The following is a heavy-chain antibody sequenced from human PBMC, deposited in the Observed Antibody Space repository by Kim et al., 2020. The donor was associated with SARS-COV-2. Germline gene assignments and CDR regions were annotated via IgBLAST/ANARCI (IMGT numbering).Heavy chain of an antibody. J-gene: IGHJ2*01. V-gene: IGHV4-39*01. Sequence: SETLSLTCTVSGGSISSSSYYWGWIRQPPGKGLEWIGSIYYSGSTYYNPSLKSRVTISVDTSKNQFSLKLSSVTAADTAVYYCARRAAWSPAGYFDLWGRGTLVTVSS. D-gene: IGHD2-15*01. CDR1: GGSISSSSYY. CDR2: IYYSGST. CDR3: ARRAAWSPAGYFDL.